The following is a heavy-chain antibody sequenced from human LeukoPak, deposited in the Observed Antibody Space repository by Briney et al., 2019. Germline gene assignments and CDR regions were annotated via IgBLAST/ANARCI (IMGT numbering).Heavy chain of an antibody. CDR1: GYSFTSYW. Sequence: GESLKISCKGSGYSFTSYWISWVRQMPGKGLEWMGRIDPSDSYTNYSPSFQGHVTISADKSISTAYLQWSSLKASDTAMYYCARHDWGEQWLFDYWGQGTLVTVSS. D-gene: IGHD6-19*01. CDR2: IDPSDSYT. CDR3: ARHDWGEQWLFDY. J-gene: IGHJ4*02. V-gene: IGHV5-10-1*01.